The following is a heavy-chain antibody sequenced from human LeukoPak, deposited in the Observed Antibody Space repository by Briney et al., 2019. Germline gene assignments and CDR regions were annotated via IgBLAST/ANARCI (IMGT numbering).Heavy chain of an antibody. J-gene: IGHJ4*02. V-gene: IGHV3-48*02. CDR1: AFTVSSNP. Sequence: GGSLRLSCAAAAFTVSSNPMNWVSQAPGKGLEWVSSISSSSSAISYAASVKGRFTISRDNAKNSLHLQMNSLRDEDTAVYFCARGGIRYSDYRGQGTLVTVSS. CDR3: ARGGIRYSDY. D-gene: IGHD3-9*01. CDR2: ISSSSSAI.